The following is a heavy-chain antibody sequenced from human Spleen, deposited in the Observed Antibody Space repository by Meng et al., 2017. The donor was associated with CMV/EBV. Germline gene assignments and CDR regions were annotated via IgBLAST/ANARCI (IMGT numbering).Heavy chain of an antibody. CDR1: GFTFSSYW. CDR3: AKGVGHRSSWYGPDQA. CDR2: ISGSGGST. V-gene: IGHV3-23*01. Sequence: GGSLRLSCAASGFTFSSYWMSWVRQAPGKGLEWVSSISGSGGSTKYADPVKGRFTISRDNSKNTLYLQMNSLRAEDTAVYYCAKGVGHRSSWYGPDQAWGQGTLVTVSS. D-gene: IGHD6-13*01. J-gene: IGHJ5*02.